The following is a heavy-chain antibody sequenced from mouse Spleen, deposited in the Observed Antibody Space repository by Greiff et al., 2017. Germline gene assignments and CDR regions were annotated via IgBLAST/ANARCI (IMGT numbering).Heavy chain of an antibody. Sequence: VQLQQSGPELVKPGASVKIPCKASGYTFTDYNMDWVKQSHGKSLEWIGDINPNNGGTIYNQKFKGKATLTVDKSSSTAYMELRSLTSEDTAVYYCARGGYGLWFAYWGQGTLVTVSA. V-gene: IGHV1-18*01. D-gene: IGHD2-10*02. J-gene: IGHJ3*01. CDR2: INPNNGGT. CDR3: ARGGYGLWFAY. CDR1: GYTFTDYN.